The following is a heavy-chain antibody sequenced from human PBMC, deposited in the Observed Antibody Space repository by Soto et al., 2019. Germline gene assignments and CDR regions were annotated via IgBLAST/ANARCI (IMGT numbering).Heavy chain of an antibody. V-gene: IGHV4-30-4*01. CDR2: IYYSGGS. CDR3: ATQGFYLMGV. CDR1: RGSIVSGDYY. Sequence: SETLSLTCTVSRGSIVSGDYYWSWIRQPPGKGLEWIGYIYYSGGSFYSPSLKRRVTISVDTSKNQFSLDLNSVTAADTAMFYCATQGFYLMGVWGRGTTVTVSS. J-gene: IGHJ6*02.